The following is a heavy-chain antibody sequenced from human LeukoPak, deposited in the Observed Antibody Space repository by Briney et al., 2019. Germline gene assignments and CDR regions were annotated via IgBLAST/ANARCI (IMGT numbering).Heavy chain of an antibody. V-gene: IGHV3-74*01. CDR1: GFNFSSYW. D-gene: IGHD1-7*01. J-gene: IGHJ4*02. Sequence: GGSLRLSCAASGFNFSSYWMHWVRQAPGKGLVWVSRISSDGSSTRYADSVKGRFTISRDNAKNTLFLQMNSLRAEDTAVYYCARDNNWNYPDYWGQGTLATVSS. CDR3: ARDNNWNYPDY. CDR2: ISSDGSST.